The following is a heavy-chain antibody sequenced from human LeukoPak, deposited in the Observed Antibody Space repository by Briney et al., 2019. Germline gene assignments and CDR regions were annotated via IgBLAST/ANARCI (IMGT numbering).Heavy chain of an antibody. V-gene: IGHV1-18*04. Sequence: ASVKVSCKASGYTFTSYGISWVRQAPGQGLEWMGWISAYNGNTNYAQKLQGRVTMTTDTSTSTAYMELRSLRSDDTAVYYCARTLTGYYTFNWYFDLWGRGTLVTVSP. D-gene: IGHD3-9*01. CDR2: ISAYNGNT. J-gene: IGHJ2*01. CDR3: ARTLTGYYTFNWYFDL. CDR1: GYTFTSYG.